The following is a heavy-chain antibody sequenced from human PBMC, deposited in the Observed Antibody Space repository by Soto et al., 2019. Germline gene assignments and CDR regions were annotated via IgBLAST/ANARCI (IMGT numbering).Heavy chain of an antibody. CDR1: GGSVVSDIDY. CDR3: ARGLHWNYGYGY. J-gene: IGHJ4*01. Sequence: PSETLSLTCTVSGGSVVSDIDYWSWIRQPPGKGLEWIAYIYQTTITNYNPSLKSRATISVDSSKNQFSLKLTSVTAADTAVYYCARGLHWNYGYGYWGQGKLVTVSS. D-gene: IGHD1-7*01. V-gene: IGHV4-61*01. CDR2: IYQTTIT.